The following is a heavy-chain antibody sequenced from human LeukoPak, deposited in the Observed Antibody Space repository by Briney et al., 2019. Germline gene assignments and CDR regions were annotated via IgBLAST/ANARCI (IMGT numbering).Heavy chain of an antibody. D-gene: IGHD6-13*01. V-gene: IGHV4-34*01. CDR1: GGSFSGYY. J-gene: IGHJ3*02. CDR2: INHSGST. Sequence: PSETLSLTCAVYGGSFSGYYWSWLRQPPGKGREWIGEINHSGSTNYNPSLKRRVTLSVDTYQNQFSLKVSSVTDADTGVYFCERVNSCWYGRGFDIWGQGTMVTVSS. CDR3: ERVNSCWYGRGFDI.